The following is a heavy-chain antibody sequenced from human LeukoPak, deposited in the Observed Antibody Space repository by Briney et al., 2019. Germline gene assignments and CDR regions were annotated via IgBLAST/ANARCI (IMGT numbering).Heavy chain of an antibody. J-gene: IGHJ5*02. V-gene: IGHV4-34*01. D-gene: IGHD2-8*01. CDR3: ARDRVYGWFDP. CDR2: INRSGGT. CDR1: GGSFSGYY. Sequence: SETLSLTCAVYGGSFSGYYWSWIRQPPGKGLEWIGEINRSGGTNYNPSLKSRVTISVDTSKNQFSLKLSSVTAADTAVYYCARDRVYGWFDPWGQGTLVTVSS.